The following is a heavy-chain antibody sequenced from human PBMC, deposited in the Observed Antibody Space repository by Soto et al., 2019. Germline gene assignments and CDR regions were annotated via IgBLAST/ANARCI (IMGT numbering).Heavy chain of an antibody. J-gene: IGHJ4*02. V-gene: IGHV1-2*04. CDR1: GYTFTGYY. CDR3: ARTTSNYAPFDY. Sequence: ASVKVSCKASGYTFTGYYMHWVRQAPGQGLEWMGWINPNSGGTNYAQKFQGWVTMTRDTSISTAYMELSSLRSEDTAVYYCARTTSNYAPFDYWGQGTLVTVSS. CDR2: INPNSGGT. D-gene: IGHD4-4*01.